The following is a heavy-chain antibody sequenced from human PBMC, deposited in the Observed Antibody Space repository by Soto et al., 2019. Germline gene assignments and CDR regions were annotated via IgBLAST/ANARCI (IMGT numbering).Heavy chain of an antibody. V-gene: IGHV4-59*01. CDR1: GGSISSYY. CDR2: IYYSGST. CDR3: ARGGVDYYDSSGYYGAYDDFDI. D-gene: IGHD3-22*01. Sequence: PSETLSLTCTVSGGSISSYYWSWIRQPPGKGLEWIGYIYYSGSTNYNPSLKSRVTISVDTSKNQFSLKLSSVTAADTAVYYCARGGVDYYDSSGYYGAYDDFDIWGQGTRVTVSS. J-gene: IGHJ3*02.